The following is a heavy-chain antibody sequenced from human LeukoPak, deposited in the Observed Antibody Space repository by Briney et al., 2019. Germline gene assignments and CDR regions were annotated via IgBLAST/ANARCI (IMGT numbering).Heavy chain of an antibody. D-gene: IGHD3-16*01. J-gene: IGHJ5*02. CDR3: AREGAVPGIDP. CDR1: GYSITSGFS. V-gene: IGHV4-38-2*02. Sequence: SETLSLTCAVSGYSITSGFSWGWIRQPPGKGLEWIGTISHSGTTDYKSTLESRLTISMDTAKNLFSLRLTSVTAADTAVYYCAREGAVPGIDPWGQGTLVTVSS. CDR2: ISHSGTT.